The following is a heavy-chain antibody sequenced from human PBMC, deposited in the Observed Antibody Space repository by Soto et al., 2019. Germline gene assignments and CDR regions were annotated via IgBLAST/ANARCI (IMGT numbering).Heavy chain of an antibody. D-gene: IGHD4-17*01. CDR2: IVVGSGNT. V-gene: IGHV1-58*01. Sequence: GASVKVSCKASGFTFTSTAVQWVRQARGQRLEWIGWIVVGSGNTNYAQKFQERVTITRDMSTSTAYMELSSLRSEDTAVYYCAADPGPYYYGDEQIFDYWGQGTLVTVSS. J-gene: IGHJ4*02. CDR1: GFTFTSTA. CDR3: AADPGPYYYGDEQIFDY.